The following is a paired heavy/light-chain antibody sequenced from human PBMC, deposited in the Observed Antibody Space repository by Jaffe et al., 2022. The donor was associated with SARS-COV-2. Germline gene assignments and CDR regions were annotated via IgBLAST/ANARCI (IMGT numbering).Light chain of an antibody. Sequence: SSELSQDPAVSVALGQTVRITCQGDSLRNYYASWYQERPGQAPLLVIYGKNNRPSGIPDRFSGSTSGNTASLTITGAQAEDEADYFCCSRDSKTNLVVFGGGTKLTV. V-gene: IGLV3-19*01. CDR3: CSRDSKTNLVV. CDR2: GKN. CDR1: SLRNYY. J-gene: IGLJ2*01.
Heavy chain of an antibody. CDR1: GGSISSSNW. J-gene: IGHJ6*02. Sequence: QVQLQESGPGLVKPSGTLSLTCAVSGGSISSSNWWSWVRQSPGKGLEWIGEIHQSGSSNYNPSLKSRINMSVDKSKNQFSLRVNSVTAADTAIYYCARAVVRLPYYGMDFWGQGIKVTVSS. CDR2: IHQSGSS. V-gene: IGHV4-4*02. D-gene: IGHD2-21*01. CDR3: ARAVVRLPYYGMDF.